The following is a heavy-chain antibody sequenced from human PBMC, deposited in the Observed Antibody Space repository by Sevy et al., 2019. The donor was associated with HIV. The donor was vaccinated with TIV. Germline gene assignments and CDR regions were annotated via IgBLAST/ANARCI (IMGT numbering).Heavy chain of an antibody. J-gene: IGHJ6*02. CDR2: IYNSGST. CDR1: GFTFSKYT. D-gene: IGHD2-2*01. Sequence: GSLRLSCAASGFTFSKYTMNWVRQAPGKGLEWIGSIYNSGSTYYNPSLKSRVTISVHTSKNQFSLKLSSVTAADTAVYYCARRYCSSTSCYVPGYYGMDVWGQGTTVTVSS. V-gene: IGHV4-59*05. CDR3: ARRYCSSTSCYVPGYYGMDV.